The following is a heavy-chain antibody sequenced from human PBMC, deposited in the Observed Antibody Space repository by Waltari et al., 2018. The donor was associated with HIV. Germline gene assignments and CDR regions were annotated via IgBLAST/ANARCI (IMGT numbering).Heavy chain of an antibody. CDR1: GYMFTNFV. V-gene: IGHV1-18*01. J-gene: IGHJ3*02. CDR3: AREGTFDI. CDR2: ISNYNGNT. Sequence: QGHLVQSGAEMRKPGASVKVSCEASGYMFTNFVISWVRQAPGQGLEWMGRISNYNGNTNYAQKFRGRVTMTTDPSVSTAYMELRTLKSDDTATYYCAREGTFDIWGQGTMVTVSS.